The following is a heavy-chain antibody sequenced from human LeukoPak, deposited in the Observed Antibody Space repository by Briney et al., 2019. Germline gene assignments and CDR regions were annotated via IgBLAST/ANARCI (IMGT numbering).Heavy chain of an antibody. CDR3: ARERRSGSGRFDY. CDR1: GFTFSSYE. J-gene: IGHJ4*02. CDR2: ISGSGGTI. Sequence: GGSLILSCAASGFTFSSYEMNWVRQAPGKGLEWVSYISGSGGTINYADSVKGRLTISRDNAENSLYLQMNSLRAEDTAVYYCARERRSGSGRFDYWGQGTLVTVSS. D-gene: IGHD3-10*01. V-gene: IGHV3-48*03.